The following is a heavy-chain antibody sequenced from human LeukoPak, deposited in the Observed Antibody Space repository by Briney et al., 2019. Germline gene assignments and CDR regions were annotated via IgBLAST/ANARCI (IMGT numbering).Heavy chain of an antibody. J-gene: IGHJ4*02. D-gene: IGHD6-13*01. V-gene: IGHV3-7*01. CDR1: GFTFSTYW. Sequence: GGSLRLSCAASGFTFSTYWMTWVRQAPGKGLEWVANINQDGSAKYYVDSVKGRFTISRDYAKNSLYLQMNSLRAEDTAVYYCARHYSSSDEDYFDYWGQGTLVTVSS. CDR3: ARHYSSSDEDYFDY. CDR2: INQDGSAK.